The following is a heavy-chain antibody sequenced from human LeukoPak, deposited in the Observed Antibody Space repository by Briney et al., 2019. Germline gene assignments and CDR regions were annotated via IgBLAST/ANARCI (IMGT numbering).Heavy chain of an antibody. V-gene: IGHV4-59*01. D-gene: IGHD6-13*01. CDR2: IYYSGTT. CDR3: ARGVYIPAAQYGY. Sequence: TSETLSLTCTVSGGSISSYYWSWIRQPPGKGLEWIGYIYYSGTTNYNPSLKSRVTISVDTSKNQFSLKLSSVTAADTAVYYCARGVYIPAAQYGYWGQGTLVSVSS. J-gene: IGHJ4*02. CDR1: GGSISSYY.